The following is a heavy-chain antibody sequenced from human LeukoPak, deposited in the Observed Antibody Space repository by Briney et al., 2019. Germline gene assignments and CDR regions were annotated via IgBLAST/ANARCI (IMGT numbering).Heavy chain of an antibody. CDR1: GFTVSSNY. CDR2: IYGGGST. Sequence: GGSLRLSCAASGFTVSSNYMTWVRQAPGKGLEWVSIIYGGGSTYYADSVKGRFTISRDNSKNTLYLQMNSLRAEDTAVYYCARAYSSGLSHWGQGTLVTVSS. J-gene: IGHJ4*02. V-gene: IGHV3-66*01. CDR3: ARAYSSGLSH. D-gene: IGHD6-19*01.